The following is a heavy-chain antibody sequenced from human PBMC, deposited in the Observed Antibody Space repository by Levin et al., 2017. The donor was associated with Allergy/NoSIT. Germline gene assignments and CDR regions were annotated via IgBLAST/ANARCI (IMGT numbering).Heavy chain of an antibody. CDR1: GFTFSSYG. J-gene: IGHJ6*02. V-gene: IGHV3-33*01. D-gene: IGHD6-6*01. CDR3: AREDIAAPRYYYYGMDV. CDR2: IWYDGSNK. Sequence: GGSLRLSCAASGFTFSSYGMHWVRQAPGKGLEWVAVIWYDGSNKYYADSVKGRFTISRDNSKNTLYLQMNSLRAEDTAVYYCAREDIAAPRYYYYGMDVWGQGTTVTVSS.